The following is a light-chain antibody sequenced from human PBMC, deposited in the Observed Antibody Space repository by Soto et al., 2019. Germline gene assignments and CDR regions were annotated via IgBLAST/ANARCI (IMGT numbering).Light chain of an antibody. J-gene: IGKJ2*01. CDR2: DAS. CDR1: QSISSW. V-gene: IGKV1-5*01. CDR3: QQYNSYSKT. Sequence: DIQMTQSPSTLSVSVGDRVTITCRASQSISSWLAWYQQKPGKAPKLLIYDASSLESGVPSRFSGSGSGTEFTLTISSLQPHDFATYYCQQYNSYSKTFGQGTKLEIK.